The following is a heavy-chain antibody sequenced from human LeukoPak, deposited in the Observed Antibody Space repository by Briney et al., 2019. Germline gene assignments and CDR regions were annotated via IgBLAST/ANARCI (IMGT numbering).Heavy chain of an antibody. CDR2: VAHHGKT. Sequence: SGTLSLTCAVCCGSINNANWWSWVRQPPGKGLEWIAEVAHHGKTNYNPSLESRVTVSLDKSKSQFSLNLTSVTAADAAVYFCTRTNRDWVPSDYWGQGTLVTVSS. J-gene: IGHJ4*02. CDR3: TRTNRDWVPSDY. D-gene: IGHD2-21*01. V-gene: IGHV4-4*02. CDR1: CGSINNANW.